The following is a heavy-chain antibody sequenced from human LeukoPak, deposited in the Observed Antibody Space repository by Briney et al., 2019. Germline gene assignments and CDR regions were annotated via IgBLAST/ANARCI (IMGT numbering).Heavy chain of an antibody. CDR1: GFTFSDYY. Sequence: PGGSLRLSCAASGFTFSDYYMSWIRQAPGKGLEWVSYISSSGSTIYYADSVKGRFTISSDNAKNSLYLQMNSLRAEDTAVYYCARDKGRGWLYAFDIWGQGTMVTVSS. J-gene: IGHJ3*02. V-gene: IGHV3-11*01. D-gene: IGHD6-19*01. CDR2: ISSSGSTI. CDR3: ARDKGRGWLYAFDI.